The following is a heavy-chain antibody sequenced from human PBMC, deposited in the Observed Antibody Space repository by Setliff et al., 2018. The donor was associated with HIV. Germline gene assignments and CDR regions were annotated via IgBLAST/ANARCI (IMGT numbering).Heavy chain of an antibody. CDR2: IYASGST. CDR3: AILGRAIDRGGYSLRFDY. D-gene: IGHD3-22*01. V-gene: IGHV4-4*09. CDR1: DDSFSTNY. J-gene: IGHJ4*02. Sequence: SETLSLTCNVSDDSFSTNYWSWVRQPPGKGLEWIGHIYASGSTNYNPSLNRRVTISIDTSKNQFSLRLRSVTAADTALYYCAILGRAIDRGGYSLRFDYWGQGTRVTAPQ.